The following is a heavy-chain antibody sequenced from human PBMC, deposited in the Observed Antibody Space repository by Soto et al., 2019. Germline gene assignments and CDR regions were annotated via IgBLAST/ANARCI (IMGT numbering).Heavy chain of an antibody. D-gene: IGHD1-26*01. CDR2: VRGNSYGA. CDR3: AKGKSENGVGWLDP. Sequence: GGSLRLSCAASGFMFENYAMIWVRQAPGKGLEWVATVRGNSYGAYYADSVRGRFIISRDNSKNTMSLQLNSLRDDDTAIYYCAKGKSENGVGWLDPWGPGTLVTVSS. J-gene: IGHJ5*02. CDR1: GFMFENYA. V-gene: IGHV3-23*01.